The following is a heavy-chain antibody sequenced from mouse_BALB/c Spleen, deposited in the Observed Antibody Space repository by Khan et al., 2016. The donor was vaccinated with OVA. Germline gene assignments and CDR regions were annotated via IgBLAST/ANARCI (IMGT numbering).Heavy chain of an antibody. CDR2: INPNNGDT. D-gene: IGHD1-1*01. V-gene: IGHV1-18*01. CDR3: ARTGYGSLAY. Sequence: VRLQQSGPELVKPGASVKISCKASGYIFTDYTMDWVKQSQGKSLEWIGDINPNNGDTFYNQKFKGKATLTVDKSSSTAFMELRSLTSEDTAVYYWARTGYGSLAYWGQGTTLTVSS. CDR1: GYIFTDYT. J-gene: IGHJ2*01.